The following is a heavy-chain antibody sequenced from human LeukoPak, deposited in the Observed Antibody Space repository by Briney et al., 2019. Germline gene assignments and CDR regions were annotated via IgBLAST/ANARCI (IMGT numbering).Heavy chain of an antibody. CDR1: GFTFSSYT. CDR3: ARAGGSTVSHSDY. J-gene: IGHJ4*02. Sequence: GGSLRLSCAASGFTFSSYTINWVRQAPGKGLEWVSSISSSTSYIYYADSVKGRFTISKDNAKNSLYLQMNSLRAEDTAVYYCARAGGSTVSHSDYWGQGTLVTVSS. V-gene: IGHV3-21*01. D-gene: IGHD4-17*01. CDR2: ISSSTSYI.